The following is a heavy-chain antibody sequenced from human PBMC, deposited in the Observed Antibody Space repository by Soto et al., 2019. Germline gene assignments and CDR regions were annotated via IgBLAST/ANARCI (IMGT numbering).Heavy chain of an antibody. Sequence: EVQLLESGGGLVQPGGSLRLSCAASGFTFSSYAMSWVRQAPGKGLEWVSAISGSGGSTYYADSVKGRFTISRDNSKNTLYRQMNSLRAEDTAVYYCAKDRITIFGVVITPGDAFDIWCQGTMVTVSS. J-gene: IGHJ3*02. CDR1: GFTFSSYA. CDR2: ISGSGGST. CDR3: AKDRITIFGVVITPGDAFDI. D-gene: IGHD3-3*01. V-gene: IGHV3-23*01.